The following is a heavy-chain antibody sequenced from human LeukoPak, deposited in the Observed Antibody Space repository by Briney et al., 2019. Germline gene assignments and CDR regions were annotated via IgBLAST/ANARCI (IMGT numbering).Heavy chain of an antibody. D-gene: IGHD6-19*01. CDR2: ISWNSGSI. Sequence: PGRSLRLSCAASGFTFDDYAMHWVRQAPGKGLEWVSGISWNSGSIGYADSVKGRFTISRDNAKNSLYLQMNSLRAEDTAVYYCARGDSIAVAGHDAFDIWGQGTMVTVSS. CDR1: GFTFDDYA. CDR3: ARGDSIAVAGHDAFDI. J-gene: IGHJ3*02. V-gene: IGHV3-9*01.